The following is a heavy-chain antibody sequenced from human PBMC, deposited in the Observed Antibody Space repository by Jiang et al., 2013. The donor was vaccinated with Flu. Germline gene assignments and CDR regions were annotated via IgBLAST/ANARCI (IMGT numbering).Heavy chain of an antibody. V-gene: IGHV4-59*01. D-gene: IGHD2-21*02. J-gene: IGHJ4*02. Sequence: GSGLVKPSETLSLTCTVSGGSIRSYSWSWIRQPPGKGLEWIGYIYYSGSTNYNPSLKSRVTISVDTSKNQFSLTLSSVTAADTAVYYCARVEVVVTAMYFDYWDQGTLVTVSS. CDR2: IYYSGST. CDR3: ARVEVVVTAMYFDY. CDR1: GGSIRSYS.